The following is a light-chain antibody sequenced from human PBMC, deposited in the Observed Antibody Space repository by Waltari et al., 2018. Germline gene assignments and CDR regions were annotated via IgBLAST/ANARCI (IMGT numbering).Light chain of an antibody. Sequence: DIQMTPSPSSLSASLGDRVTITCRTSHDISYFLSWYQQRPGRVPKLLIYGASNLETGVPSRFSGSGSGTHFSLTISSLQAEDIATYYCQRYDNLPIAFGQGTRLEIK. CDR3: QRYDNLPIA. CDR1: HDISYF. V-gene: IGKV1-33*01. CDR2: GAS. J-gene: IGKJ5*01.